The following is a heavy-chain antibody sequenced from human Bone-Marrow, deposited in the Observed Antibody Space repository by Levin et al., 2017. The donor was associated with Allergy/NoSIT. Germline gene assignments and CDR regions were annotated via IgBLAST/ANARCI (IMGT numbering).Heavy chain of an antibody. J-gene: IGHJ5*02. D-gene: IGHD5-18*01. CDR3: ARDRGANSYGYFLSGFDP. Sequence: GGSLRLSCAASGFTFSSYAMHWVRQAPGKGLEWVAVISYDGSNKYYADSVKGRFTISRDNSKNTLYLQMNSLRAEDTAVYYCARDRGANSYGYFLSGFDPWGQGTLVTVSS. CDR1: GFTFSSYA. CDR2: ISYDGSNK. V-gene: IGHV3-30*04.